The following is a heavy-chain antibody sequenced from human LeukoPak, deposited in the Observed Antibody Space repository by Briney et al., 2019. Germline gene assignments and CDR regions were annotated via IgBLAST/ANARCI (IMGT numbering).Heavy chain of an antibody. V-gene: IGHV3-30*03. D-gene: IGHD6-19*01. CDR1: GFTFSIYA. J-gene: IGHJ4*01. Sequence: GGSLRLSCAASGFTFSIYAMHWVRQAPGKGLEWVAIISFNGNNKYYADSVKGRFTISRDNAKNTLYLQMNSLRAEDTAVYYCARALRLAVNLDYWGQGTLVTVSS. CDR3: ARALRLAVNLDY. CDR2: ISFNGNNK.